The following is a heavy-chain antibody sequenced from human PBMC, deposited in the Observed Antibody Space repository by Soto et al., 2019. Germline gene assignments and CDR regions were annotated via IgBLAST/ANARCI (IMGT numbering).Heavy chain of an antibody. V-gene: IGHV1-18*01. J-gene: IGHJ4*02. Sequence: ASVKVSCKASGYTFTSYGISWVRQAPGQGLKWMGWISAHNGYTNYAQKFQGRVTMTTDTSANTAYMELRSLTSDDTAIYYCARDRLRGYDSSGFYSWGQGTMVTVSS. D-gene: IGHD3-22*01. CDR2: ISAHNGYT. CDR1: GYTFTSYG. CDR3: ARDRLRGYDSSGFYS.